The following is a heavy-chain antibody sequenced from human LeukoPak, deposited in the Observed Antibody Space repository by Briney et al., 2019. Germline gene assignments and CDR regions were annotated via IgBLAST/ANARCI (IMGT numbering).Heavy chain of an antibody. CDR2: IYTSGSA. CDR3: ARGLSYASSWLFDY. Sequence: PSETLSLTCTVSGGSISSSSYYWSWIRQPAGKGLEWIGRIYTSGSANYNPSLKSRVTMSVDTSQNQFSLKLTSVTAADTAVYYCARGLSYASSWLFDYWGQGTLVTVSS. CDR1: GGSISSSSYY. J-gene: IGHJ4*02. D-gene: IGHD6-13*01. V-gene: IGHV4-61*02.